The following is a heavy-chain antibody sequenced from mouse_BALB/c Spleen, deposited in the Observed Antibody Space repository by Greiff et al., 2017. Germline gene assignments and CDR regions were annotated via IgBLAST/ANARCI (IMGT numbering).Heavy chain of an antibody. J-gene: IGHJ3*01. CDR2: IDPANGNT. CDR3: ARDSYYGSSSFAY. D-gene: IGHD1-1*01. V-gene: IGHV14-3*02. Sequence: VQLQESGAELVKPGASVKLSCTASGFNIKDTYMHWVKQRPEQGPEWIGRIDPANGNTKYDPKFQGKATITADTSSNTAYLQLSSLTSEDTAVYYCARDSYYGSSSFAYWGQGTLVTVSA. CDR1: GFNIKDTY.